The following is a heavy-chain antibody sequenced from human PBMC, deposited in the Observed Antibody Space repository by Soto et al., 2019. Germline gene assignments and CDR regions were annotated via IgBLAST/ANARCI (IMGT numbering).Heavy chain of an antibody. D-gene: IGHD6-19*01. CDR3: ARAGTFVAVALGDA. V-gene: IGHV1-18*01. J-gene: IGHJ5*02. Sequence: QVQLVQSGPDLKKPGASVKVSCNSSGFSFTSYGFSWVRQAPGEGREWMGWVSAHNGYTTYAQKFMGRVTMTTDSSTNTVYMDLKSLTSYDTAVYYCARAGTFVAVALGDAWGQGTLITVSS. CDR2: VSAHNGYT. CDR1: GFSFTSYG.